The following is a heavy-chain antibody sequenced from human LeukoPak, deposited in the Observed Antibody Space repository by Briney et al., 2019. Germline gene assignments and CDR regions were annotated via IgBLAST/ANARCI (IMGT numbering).Heavy chain of an antibody. CDR1: GRTFSSYA. CDR2: IIPIFGTA. CDR3: ASGSYYDFWSGYSRYYYYYMDV. J-gene: IGHJ6*03. V-gene: IGHV1-69*05. D-gene: IGHD3-3*01. Sequence: GASVKVSCKASGRTFSSYAISWVRQAPGQGLEWMGRIIPIFGTANYAQKFQGRVTITTDESTSTAYMELSSLRSEDTAVYYCASGSYYDFWSGYSRYYYYYMDVWGKGTTVTVSS.